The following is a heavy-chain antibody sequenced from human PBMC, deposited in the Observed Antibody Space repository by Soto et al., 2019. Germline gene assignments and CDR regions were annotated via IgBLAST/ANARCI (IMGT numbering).Heavy chain of an antibody. D-gene: IGHD3-9*01. CDR3: ARLEGLATISYYFDF. CDR1: GDSINSDKYY. J-gene: IGHJ4*02. Sequence: SETLSLTCSVSGDSINSDKYYWGWIRQPPGKGLEWIGSIYYRGNTYYNPSPQTRVTISLDKSKSRFSLKLTSVTAADSAVYFCARLEGLATISYYFDFWGQGALVTVSS. V-gene: IGHV4-39*01. CDR2: IYYRGNT.